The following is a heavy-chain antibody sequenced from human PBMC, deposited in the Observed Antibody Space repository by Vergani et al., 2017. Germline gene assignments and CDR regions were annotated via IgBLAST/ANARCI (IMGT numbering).Heavy chain of an antibody. Sequence: EVQLVESGGGLVKPGGSLRLSCAASGFTFSSYSMNWVRQAPGKGLEWVSSISSSSSYIYYADSVKGRFTISRDNAMNSLYLQMNSLRAEDTAVYYCARPIAVAGNHSSYWGQGTLVTVSS. CDR3: ARPIAVAGNHSSY. J-gene: IGHJ4*02. CDR1: GFTFSSYS. CDR2: ISSSSSYI. V-gene: IGHV3-21*01. D-gene: IGHD6-19*01.